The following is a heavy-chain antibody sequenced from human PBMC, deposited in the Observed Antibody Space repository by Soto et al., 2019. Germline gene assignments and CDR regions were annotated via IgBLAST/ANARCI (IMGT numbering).Heavy chain of an antibody. J-gene: IGHJ6*02. CDR1: AYTFTAYY. Sequence: QEQLVQSGAEVKEPGASVKVSCKASAYTFTAYYVHWVRQAPGQGPEWMGWINPKSGGTKYAQKFQGRVTMTRDTSHSTAYMELSRLSSADTAVYYCERYKPREFGVVTWHIMGVGGQGTTCPVSS. CDR2: INPKSGGT. CDR3: ERYKPREFGVVTWHIMGV. V-gene: IGHV1-2*02. D-gene: IGHD3-3*01.